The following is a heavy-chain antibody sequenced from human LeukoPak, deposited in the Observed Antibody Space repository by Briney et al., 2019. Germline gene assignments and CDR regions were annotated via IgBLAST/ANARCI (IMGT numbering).Heavy chain of an antibody. D-gene: IGHD5-12*01. Sequence: ASVKVSCKASGGTFSSYAISWVRQAPGQGLEWMGGIIPIFGTANYAQKFQGRVTITADESTSTAYMELSSLRSEDTAVYYCASLWWSKPVATEGWGQGTLVTVSS. CDR1: GGTFSSYA. CDR3: ASLWWSKPVATEG. J-gene: IGHJ4*02. CDR2: IIPIFGTA. V-gene: IGHV1-69*01.